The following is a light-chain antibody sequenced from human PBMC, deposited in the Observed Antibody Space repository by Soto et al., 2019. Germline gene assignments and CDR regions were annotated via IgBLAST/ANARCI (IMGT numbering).Light chain of an antibody. CDR3: QHHNSYSQT. CDR2: GAS. V-gene: IGKV1-5*01. Sequence: DIQLTQSPPTLSASVGDRVTITCRASQSIRYYLAWYQQMPGKAPKLLIYGASSLQSGVPSRFSGSGSGTEFPLTISSLQPDDFATYLCQHHNSYSQTFGQGTKVEIK. CDR1: QSIRYY. J-gene: IGKJ1*01.